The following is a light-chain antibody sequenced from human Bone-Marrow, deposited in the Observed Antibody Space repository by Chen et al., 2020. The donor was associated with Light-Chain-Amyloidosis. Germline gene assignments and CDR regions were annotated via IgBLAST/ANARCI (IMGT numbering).Light chain of an antibody. CDR3: QVWDRSSDRPV. CDR2: ADS. V-gene: IGLV3-21*02. Sequence: SYVLTQPSSVSVAPGQTATIACGGNNIGSTSVHWYQQTPGQAPLLVVYADSDRPSGIPARLSGSNSGNTATLTISRVEAGDEADYYCQVWDRSSDRPVFGGGTKLTVL. CDR1: NIGSTS. J-gene: IGLJ3*02.